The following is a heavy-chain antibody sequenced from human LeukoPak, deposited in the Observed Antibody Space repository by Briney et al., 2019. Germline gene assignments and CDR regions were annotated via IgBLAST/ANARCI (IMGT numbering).Heavy chain of an antibody. D-gene: IGHD3-10*02. CDR1: GYTFTGYS. CDR2: INPNTGGT. J-gene: IGHJ4*02. V-gene: IGHV1-2*02. CDR3: APSDVYYLDY. Sequence: ASVKVSCKASGYTFTGYSMHWVRQAPGQGLERMGWINPNTGGTNYAQKFQGRVTMTRDTSITTAYMELRRLRSDDTAIYYCAPSDVYYLDYWGQGTLVTVSS.